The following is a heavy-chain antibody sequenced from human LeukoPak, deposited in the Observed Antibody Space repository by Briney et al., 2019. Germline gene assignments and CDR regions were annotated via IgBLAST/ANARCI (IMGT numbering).Heavy chain of an antibody. J-gene: IGHJ3*02. D-gene: IGHD6-13*01. Sequence: SETLSLTCTVSGGSISSSSYYWGWIRQPPGKGLEWIGSIYYSGSTYYNPSLKSRVTISVDTSKNQFSLKLSSVTAADTAVYYCARRTQGAAAAPDLFDIWGQGTMVTVSS. CDR1: GGSISSSSYY. CDR2: IYYSGST. CDR3: ARRTQGAAAAPDLFDI. V-gene: IGHV4-39*01.